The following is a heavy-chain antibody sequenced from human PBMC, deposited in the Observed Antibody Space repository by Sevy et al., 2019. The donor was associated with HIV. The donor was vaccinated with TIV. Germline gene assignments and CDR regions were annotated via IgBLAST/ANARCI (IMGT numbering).Heavy chain of an antibody. J-gene: IGHJ6*02. CDR2: ISSSSSYI. V-gene: IGHV3-21*01. CDR3: ARDVFLGYGSVYGMDV. Sequence: GGSLRLSCAASGFTFSSYSMNWVRQAPGKGLEWVSSISSSSSYIYYAHSVKGRFTISRDNAKNSLYLQMNSLRAEDTAVYYCARDVFLGYGSVYGMDVWGQGTTVTVSS. D-gene: IGHD3-10*01. CDR1: GFTFSSYS.